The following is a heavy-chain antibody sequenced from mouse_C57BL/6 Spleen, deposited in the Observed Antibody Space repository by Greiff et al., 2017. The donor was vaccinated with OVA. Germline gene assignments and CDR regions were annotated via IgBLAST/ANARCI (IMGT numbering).Heavy chain of an antibody. CDR3: ARRDGDHEAWYFDV. CDR1: GFTFRSYG. Sequence: EVQLVESGGDLVKPGGSLTLSCAASGFTFRSYGMSWVRPTPDKRLEWVATISSGGSYTYYPDSVKGRFTISRDNAKNTLYLQMSSLKSENTSMYYCARRDGDHEAWYFDVWGTVSTVTVS. D-gene: IGHD2-13*01. V-gene: IGHV5-6*01. J-gene: IGHJ1*03. CDR2: ISSGGSYT.